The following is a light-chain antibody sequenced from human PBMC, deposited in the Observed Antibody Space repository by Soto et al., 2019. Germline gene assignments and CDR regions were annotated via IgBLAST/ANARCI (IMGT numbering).Light chain of an antibody. CDR1: QDIDTS. CDR3: QPFYDVFLT. CDR2: DAS. Sequence: DIQMTQSPSSLSASVGDRVTITCQASQDIDTSLNWYQQRPGEAPKLLIYDASILETGVPSRFSGSGSGIKFTLSNNSLHPESFATYSCQPFYDVFLTFDGVTRVAFK. J-gene: IGKJ4*01. V-gene: IGKV1-33*01.